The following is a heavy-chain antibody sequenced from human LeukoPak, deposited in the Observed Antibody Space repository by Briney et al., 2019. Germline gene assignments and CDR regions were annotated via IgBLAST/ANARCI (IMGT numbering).Heavy chain of an antibody. CDR3: ARAYSYYANWFDP. J-gene: IGHJ5*02. D-gene: IGHD4-11*01. CDR1: GYSISSGYY. CDR2: IYHSGST. Sequence: PSETLSLTCAVSGYSISSGYYWGWIRQPPGKGLEWIGSIYHSGSTYYNPSLKSRVTISVDASKNQFSLKLSSVTAADTAVYYCARAYSYYANWFDPWGQGTLVTVSS. V-gene: IGHV4-38-2*01.